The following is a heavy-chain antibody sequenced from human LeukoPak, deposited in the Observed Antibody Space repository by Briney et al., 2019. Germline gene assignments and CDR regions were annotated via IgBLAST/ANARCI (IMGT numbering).Heavy chain of an antibody. CDR3: AKGRRDYFDY. J-gene: IGHJ4*02. CDR2: IWYGGSNK. Sequence: GGSLRLSCAASGFTFSSYGMHWVRQAPGKGLEWVAVIWYGGSNKYYADSVKGRFTISRDNSKNTLYLQMNSLRAEDTAVYYCAKGRRDYFDYWGQGTLVTVSS. CDR1: GFTFSSYG. V-gene: IGHV3-30*02.